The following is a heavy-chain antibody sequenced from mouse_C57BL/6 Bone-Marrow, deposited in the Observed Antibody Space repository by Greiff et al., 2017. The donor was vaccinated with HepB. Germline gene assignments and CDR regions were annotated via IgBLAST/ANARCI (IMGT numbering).Heavy chain of an antibody. D-gene: IGHD1-1*01. Sequence: EVQLVESGGGLVKPGGSLKLSCAASGFTFSSYTMSWVRQTPEKRLEWVATISGGGGNTYYADSVKGRFPISRDNAKNTLYLQMSSLRAEDKALYYCAGHGGTVVELGYFDVWGTGTTVTVSS. J-gene: IGHJ1*03. CDR3: AGHGGTVVELGYFDV. CDR1: GFTFSSYT. CDR2: ISGGGGNT. V-gene: IGHV5-9*01.